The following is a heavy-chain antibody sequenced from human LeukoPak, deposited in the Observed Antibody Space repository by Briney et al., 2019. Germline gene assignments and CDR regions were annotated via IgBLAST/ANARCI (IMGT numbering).Heavy chain of an antibody. CDR3: ARGSTYYDSSGQVPFDY. V-gene: IGHV3-48*01. CDR1: GFTFSSYS. D-gene: IGHD3-22*01. J-gene: IGHJ4*02. Sequence: AGGSLRLSCAASGFTFSSYSMNWVRQAPGKGLEWGSYISGSSSTIYYADSVKGRFTISRDNGENTLYLQMNSLRAEDTAVYYCARGSTYYDSSGQVPFDYWGQGTLVTVSS. CDR2: ISGSSSTI.